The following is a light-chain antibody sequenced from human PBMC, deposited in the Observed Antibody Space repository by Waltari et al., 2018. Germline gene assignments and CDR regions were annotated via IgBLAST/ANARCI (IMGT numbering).Light chain of an antibody. CDR2: EGS. J-gene: IGLJ1*01. CDR3: CSYAGSSTYV. CDR1: SSDVGSYNL. Sequence: QSALTQPASVSGSPGQSITLSCPGTSSDVGSYNLLSWSQQHPGKAPKLMIYEGSKRPSGVSNRFSGSKSGNTASLTISGLQAEDEADYYCCSYAGSSTYVFGTGTKVTVL. V-gene: IGLV2-23*01.